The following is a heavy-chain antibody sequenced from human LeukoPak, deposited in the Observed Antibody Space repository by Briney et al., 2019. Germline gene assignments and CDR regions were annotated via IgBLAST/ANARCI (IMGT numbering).Heavy chain of an antibody. Sequence: PGGSLRLSCEASGFTFSTYWMIWVRQAPGKGLEWVANINQDGSKKYYVDSIKGRFTISRDNAKNSLYLQMISLRPEDTALYYCARLSPDGRMDVWGKGTTVTISS. CDR3: ARLSPDGRMDV. J-gene: IGHJ6*03. CDR2: INQDGSKK. V-gene: IGHV3-7*01. CDR1: GFTFSTYW.